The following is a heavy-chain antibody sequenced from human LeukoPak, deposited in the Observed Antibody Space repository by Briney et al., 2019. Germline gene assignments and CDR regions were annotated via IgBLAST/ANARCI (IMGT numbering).Heavy chain of an antibody. CDR1: GGSISSYY. CDR3: ARDRYSSSWYYFDY. D-gene: IGHD6-13*01. Sequence: SETLSLTCTVSGGSISSYYWSWIRQPPGKGLEWIGYIYYSGSTNYNPSLKSRVTISVDTSKNRFSLKLSSVTAADTAVYYCARDRYSSSWYYFDYWGQGTLVTVSS. V-gene: IGHV4-59*01. J-gene: IGHJ4*02. CDR2: IYYSGST.